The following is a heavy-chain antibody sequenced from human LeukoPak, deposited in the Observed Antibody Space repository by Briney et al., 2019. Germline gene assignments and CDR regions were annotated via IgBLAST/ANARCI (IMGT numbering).Heavy chain of an antibody. Sequence: ASVKVSCKASGGTFSSYAISWVRQATGQGLEWMGRIIPIFGTANYAQKFQGRVTITTDESTSTAYMELSSLRSEDTAVYYCAREAIQSNYYDSSGYFVGAFDIWGQGTMVTVSS. D-gene: IGHD3-22*01. J-gene: IGHJ3*02. CDR1: GGTFSSYA. CDR2: IIPIFGTA. CDR3: AREAIQSNYYDSSGYFVGAFDI. V-gene: IGHV1-69*05.